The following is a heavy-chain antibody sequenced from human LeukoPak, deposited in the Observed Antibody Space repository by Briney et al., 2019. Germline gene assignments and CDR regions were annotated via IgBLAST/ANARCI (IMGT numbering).Heavy chain of an antibody. CDR1: GGTFSSYA. V-gene: IGHV1-69*05. CDR2: IIPIFGTA. Sequence: SVKVSCKASGGTFSSYAISWVRQAPGQGLEWMGGIIPIFGTANYAQKFQGRVTITTDESPSTAYMELSSLRSEDTAVYYCAGGIDGYNLVDYWGQGTLVTVSS. D-gene: IGHD5-24*01. CDR3: AGGIDGYNLVDY. J-gene: IGHJ4*02.